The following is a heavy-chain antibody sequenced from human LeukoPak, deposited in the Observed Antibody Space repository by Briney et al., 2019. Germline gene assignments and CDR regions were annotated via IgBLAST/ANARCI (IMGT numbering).Heavy chain of an antibody. CDR3: ATDDWELTTDAFDI. CDR2: FDPEDGET. V-gene: IGHV1-24*01. CDR1: GYTLTELS. D-gene: IGHD1-26*01. Sequence: ASVKVSCRVSGYTLTELSMHWVRQAPGKGLEWMGGFDPEDGETIYAQKFQGRVTMTEDTSTDTAYMELSSLRSEDTAVYYCATDDWELTTDAFDIWGQGTMVTVSS. J-gene: IGHJ3*02.